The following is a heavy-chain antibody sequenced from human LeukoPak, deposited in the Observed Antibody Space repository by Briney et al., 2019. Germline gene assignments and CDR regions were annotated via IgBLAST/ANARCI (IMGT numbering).Heavy chain of an antibody. CDR2: INHSGST. J-gene: IGHJ4*02. CDR1: GGSFSGYY. V-gene: IGHV4-34*01. D-gene: IGHD3-10*01. CDR3: ARSTMVRGGPDY. Sequence: SETLSLTCAVYGGSFSGYYWSWIRQPPGKGLEWIGEINHSGSTNYNPSLKSRVTISVDTSKNQFSLKLSSVTAADTAVYYCARSTMVRGGPDYWGQGTLVTVSS.